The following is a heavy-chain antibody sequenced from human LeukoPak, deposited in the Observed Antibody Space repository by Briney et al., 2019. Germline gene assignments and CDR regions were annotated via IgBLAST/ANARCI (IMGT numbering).Heavy chain of an antibody. CDR3: GRDSSGWYGEGAFDY. CDR2: ISYDGSNK. J-gene: IGHJ4*02. V-gene: IGHV3-30*04. CDR1: GFTFSNYA. D-gene: IGHD6-19*01. Sequence: GGSLRLSCAASGFTFSNYAMHWVRQAPGKGLEWVAIISYDGSNKYHADSVKGRFTISRDNSRNTLYVQMNSLRAEDTAVYYCGRDSSGWYGEGAFDYWGQGTLVTVSS.